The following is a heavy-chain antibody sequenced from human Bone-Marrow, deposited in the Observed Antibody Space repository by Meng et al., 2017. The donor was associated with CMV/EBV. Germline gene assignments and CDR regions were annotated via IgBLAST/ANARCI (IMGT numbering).Heavy chain of an antibody. CDR2: INHSGGT. Sequence: GSLRLSCAVYRGSFSGYYWSWIRQPPGKGLEWLGEINHSGGTNCNPSLESRVTISVDTSKNQFSLKLSSLTAADTAVYYCARAKYYYDSSGYSVNWFDPWGQGTLVTVSS. J-gene: IGHJ5*02. CDR1: RGSFSGYY. V-gene: IGHV4-34*01. CDR3: ARAKYYYDSSGYSVNWFDP. D-gene: IGHD3-22*01.